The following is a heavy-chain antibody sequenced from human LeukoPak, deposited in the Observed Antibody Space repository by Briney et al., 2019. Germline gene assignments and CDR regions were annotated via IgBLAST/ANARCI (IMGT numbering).Heavy chain of an antibody. V-gene: IGHV4-4*02. CDR3: ARVASGYSSSYFDY. J-gene: IGHJ4*02. Sequence: SETLSLTCAVSGGSISSSNWWSWVRQPPGKGLEWIGQIYHSGSTNYNPSLKSRVTISVDKSKNQFSLKLSSVTAADTAVYYCARVASGYSSSYFDYWGQGTLVTVSS. CDR1: GGSISSSNW. CDR2: IYHSGST. D-gene: IGHD6-13*01.